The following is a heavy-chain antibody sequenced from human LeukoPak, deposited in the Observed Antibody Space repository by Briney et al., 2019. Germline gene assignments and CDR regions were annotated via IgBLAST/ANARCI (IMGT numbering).Heavy chain of an antibody. CDR1: GFTFISYA. Sequence: PGVSLRLSCAASGFTFISYAMTWVRQAPGKGLEWVSDLSGSGGSRYYADSVKGRFTISRDNSKNTLYLQMNSMRAEDTAIYYCAKGTTYYDILTGYGYPYYFDYWGQGTLVTVSS. CDR2: LSGSGGSR. CDR3: AKGTTYYDILTGYGYPYYFDY. J-gene: IGHJ4*02. D-gene: IGHD3-9*01. V-gene: IGHV3-23*01.